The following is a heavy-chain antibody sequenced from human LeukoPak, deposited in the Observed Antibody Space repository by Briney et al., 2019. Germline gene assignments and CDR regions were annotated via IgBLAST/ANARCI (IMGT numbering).Heavy chain of an antibody. V-gene: IGHV4-39*01. CDR2: IYYSGST. Sequence: PSETLSLTCTVSGGSISSSSYYWGWIRQPPGKGLEWIGTIYYSGSTYYNPSLKSRVTISVDTSKNQFSLKLSSVTAADTAVYYCARGRSSGSYDYYYYGMDVWGQGTTVTVSS. CDR3: ARGRSSGSYDYYYYGMDV. CDR1: GGSISSSSYY. D-gene: IGHD6-25*01. J-gene: IGHJ6*02.